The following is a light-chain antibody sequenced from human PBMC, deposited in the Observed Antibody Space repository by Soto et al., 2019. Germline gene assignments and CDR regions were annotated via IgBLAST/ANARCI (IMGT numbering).Light chain of an antibody. CDR3: RQYGSSPWT. J-gene: IGKJ1*01. CDR1: QSVSSSY. CDR2: GAS. Sequence: ELVLTQPPGTLALATGDRATRYCRASQSVSSSYLAWYQQKPGQAHRLLIYGASSRATGIQSSFSGSGSGTDFTLTISSLEPEDFAVYYCRQYGSSPWTFGQGTQVEIK. V-gene: IGKV3-20*01.